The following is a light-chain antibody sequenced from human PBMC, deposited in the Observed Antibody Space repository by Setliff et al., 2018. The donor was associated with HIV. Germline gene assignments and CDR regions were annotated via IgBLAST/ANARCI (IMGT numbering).Light chain of an antibody. CDR1: RGDVGRYNL. J-gene: IGLJ1*01. CDR2: QAS. V-gene: IGLV2-23*01. CDR3: CSNTGSNTFV. Sequence: QSVLTQPASVSGSPGQSITISCTGTRGDVGRYNLVSWYQQQPGKPPKLMIYQASKRPSGVSNRFSGSKSGNVASLTISGLQAEDEADYYCCSNTGSNTFVFGTGTKVTVL.